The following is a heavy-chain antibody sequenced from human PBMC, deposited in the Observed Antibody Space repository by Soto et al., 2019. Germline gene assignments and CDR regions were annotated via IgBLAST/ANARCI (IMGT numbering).Heavy chain of an antibody. J-gene: IGHJ4*02. CDR1: GGSISSYY. CDR3: ASRGYYDSSDY. CDR2: IYYSGST. Sequence: QVQLQESGPGLVKPSETLSLTCTVSGGSISSYYWSWIRQPPGKGLEWIGYIYYSGSTNYNPSLKSRVTISVDTSKNQFSLKLSSVTAADTAVYYCASRGYYDSSDYWGQGTLVTVSS. D-gene: IGHD3-22*01. V-gene: IGHV4-59*08.